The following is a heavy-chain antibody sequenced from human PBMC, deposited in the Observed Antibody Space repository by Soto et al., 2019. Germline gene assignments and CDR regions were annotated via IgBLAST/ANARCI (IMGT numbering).Heavy chain of an antibody. CDR1: GFTFRSYG. Sequence: LRLSFAASGFTFRSYGMHWVRQAPGKGLEWVALMSFDGSNKYYADSVRGRFTISSDNSKSTLYLQMDILRPEDTAVYYCAKEFGWELQLSHPYYNSCMDVCGQGTTVTVSS. CDR2: MSFDGSNK. V-gene: IGHV3-30*18. J-gene: IGHJ6*03. CDR3: AKEFGWELQLSHPYYNSCMDV. D-gene: IGHD1-1*01.